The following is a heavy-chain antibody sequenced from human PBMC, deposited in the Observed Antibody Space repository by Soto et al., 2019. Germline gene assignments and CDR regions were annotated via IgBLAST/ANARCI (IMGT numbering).Heavy chain of an antibody. D-gene: IGHD6-19*01. CDR3: AKDRGRIAVAKDFDY. CDR1: GFTFSSYA. CDR2: ISGSGGST. Sequence: GGSQRLSYAASGFTFSSYAVSWVRQAPGKGLEWVSAISGSGGSTYYADSVKGRFTISRDNSKNTLYLQMNSLRAEDTAVYYCAKDRGRIAVAKDFDYWGQGTLVTVSS. V-gene: IGHV3-23*01. J-gene: IGHJ4*02.